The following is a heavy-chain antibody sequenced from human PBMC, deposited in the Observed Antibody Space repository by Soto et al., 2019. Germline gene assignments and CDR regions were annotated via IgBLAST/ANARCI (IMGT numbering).Heavy chain of an antibody. D-gene: IGHD3-10*01. V-gene: IGHV1-18*01. J-gene: IGHJ6*02. CDR3: ARSGRPGYYYYIMDV. CDR1: GYTFTSYG. Sequence: ASVKVSCKASGYTFTSYGISWVRQAPGQGHEWMGWISVYNGNTKYAQKLQGRVSMTTDTSTSTAYMELRSLRSDDSAVYYCARSGRPGYYYYIMDVWGQGTTVTVSS. CDR2: ISVYNGNT.